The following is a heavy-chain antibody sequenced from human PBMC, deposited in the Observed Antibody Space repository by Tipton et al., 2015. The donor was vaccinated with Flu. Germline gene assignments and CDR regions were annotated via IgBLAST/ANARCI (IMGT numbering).Heavy chain of an antibody. CDR2: INPSGGST. D-gene: IGHD6-6*01. CDR3: VRRGSAGWSSSSSHFDY. J-gene: IGHJ4*02. CDR1: GYTFSSYY. Sequence: QLVQSGAEVKKPGASVKLSCRASGYTFSSYYINWVRQAPGQGLEWMGVINPSGGSTSYAQKFQGRVTMTRDTSTSTVYMELSSLTASDTAMYYCVRRGSAGWSSSSSHFDYWGQGTLVTVSS. V-gene: IGHV1-46*03.